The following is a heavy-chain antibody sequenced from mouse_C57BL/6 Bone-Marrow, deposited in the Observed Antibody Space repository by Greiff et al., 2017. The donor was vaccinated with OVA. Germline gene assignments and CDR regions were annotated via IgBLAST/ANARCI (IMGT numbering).Heavy chain of an antibody. D-gene: IGHD1-1*01. CDR1: GFTFSSYA. Sequence: EVQLVESGGGLVKPGGSLKLSCAASGFTFSSYAMSWVRQTPEKRLEWVATISDGGSYTYYTDNVKGRFTIPRDNAKNNLYLQMSHLKSEDTAMYYCARDGVLRSYFDYWGQGTTLTVAS. V-gene: IGHV5-4*01. CDR3: ARDGVLRSYFDY. J-gene: IGHJ2*01. CDR2: ISDGGSYT.